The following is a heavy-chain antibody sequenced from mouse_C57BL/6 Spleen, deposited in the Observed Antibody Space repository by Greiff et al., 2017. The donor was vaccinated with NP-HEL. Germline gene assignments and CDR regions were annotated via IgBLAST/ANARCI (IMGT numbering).Heavy chain of an antibody. CDR3: ARDPEFAY. CDR1: GFTFSSYA. J-gene: IGHJ3*01. V-gene: IGHV5-4*01. CDR2: ISDGGSYT. Sequence: EVQVVESGGGLVKPGGSLKLSCAASGFTFSSYAMSWVRQTPEKRLEWVATISDGGSYTYYPDNVKGRFTISRDNAKNNLYLQMSHLKSEDTAMYYCARDPEFAYWGQGTLVTVSA.